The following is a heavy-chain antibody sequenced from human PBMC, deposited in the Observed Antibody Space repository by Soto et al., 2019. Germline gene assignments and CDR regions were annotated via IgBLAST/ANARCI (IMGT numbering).Heavy chain of an antibody. D-gene: IGHD3-3*01. J-gene: IGHJ6*02. CDR3: ARVGRDFWSGMMGMDV. CDR1: GGSSGSYY. Sequence: SETLALTCTVSGGSSGSYYWSCIRQPPGKGLEWIGYIYYSGSTNYNPSLKSRVTISVDTSKNQFSLKLSSVTAADTAVYYCARVGRDFWSGMMGMDVWGQGTTVT. CDR2: IYYSGST. V-gene: IGHV4-59*01.